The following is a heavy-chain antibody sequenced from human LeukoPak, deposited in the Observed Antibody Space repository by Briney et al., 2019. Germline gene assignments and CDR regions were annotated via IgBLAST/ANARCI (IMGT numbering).Heavy chain of an antibody. V-gene: IGHV3-74*01. Sequence: PGGSLRLSCAASGFTFSSYAMSWVRQAPGKGPVWVSRINSDGSSTTYADSVKGRFIISRDNAKNTLYLQMNSLRAEDTAVYYCAREDCSGGSCDWNNWFGPWGQGTLVTVSS. J-gene: IGHJ5*02. CDR2: INSDGSST. D-gene: IGHD2-15*01. CDR1: GFTFSSYA. CDR3: AREDCSGGSCDWNNWFGP.